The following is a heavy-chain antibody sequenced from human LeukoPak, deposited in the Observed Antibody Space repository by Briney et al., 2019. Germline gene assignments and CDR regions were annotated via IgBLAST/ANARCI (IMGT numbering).Heavy chain of an antibody. CDR3: ARDLYGLGSSGYFYYFDY. D-gene: IGHD3-22*01. J-gene: IGHJ4*02. CDR2: TYYRSKWYN. CDR1: GDCFSSNSAA. V-gene: IGHV6-1*01. Sequence: SQTLSLTCAISGDCFSSNSAAWNWIRQSPSRGLEWLGRTYYRSKWYNDYAVSVKSRITINPDTSKNQFSLQLNSVTPEDTAVYYCARDLYGLGSSGYFYYFDYWGQGTLVTVSS.